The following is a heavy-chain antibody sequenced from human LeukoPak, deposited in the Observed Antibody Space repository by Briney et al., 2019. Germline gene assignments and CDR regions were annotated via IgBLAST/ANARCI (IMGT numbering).Heavy chain of an antibody. J-gene: IGHJ4*02. CDR3: ATPYTSGWSLYFDN. V-gene: IGHV3-30-3*01. CDR1: GFTFSSYT. CDR2: ISHDGGNK. Sequence: GGSLRLSCAASGFTFSSYTMHWVRQAPDKGLKWVAVISHDGGNKYYADSVKGRFTISRDNSKNTLYLQMNGLRAEETAMYYCATPYTSGWSLYFDNWGQGTLVTVSS. D-gene: IGHD6-19*01.